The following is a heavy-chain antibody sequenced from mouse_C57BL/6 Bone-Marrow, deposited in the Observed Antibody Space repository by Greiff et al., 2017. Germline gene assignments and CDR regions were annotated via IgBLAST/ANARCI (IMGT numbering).Heavy chain of an antibody. D-gene: IGHD1-1*01. V-gene: IGHV1-19*01. CDR3: ARELDD. J-gene: IGHJ2*01. Sequence: VQLQQSGPVLVKPGASVKMSCKASGYTFTDYYMNWVKQSHGKSLELIGVINPYNGGTSYNQKFKGKATLTVDKSSCTAYMELNSLTSEDSAGYYCARELDDWGQGTTLTVSS. CDR2: INPYNGGT. CDR1: GYTFTDYY.